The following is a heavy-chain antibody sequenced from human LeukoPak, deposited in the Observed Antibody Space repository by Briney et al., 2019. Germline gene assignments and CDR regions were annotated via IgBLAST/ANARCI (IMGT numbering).Heavy chain of an antibody. D-gene: IGHD3-16*01. V-gene: IGHV3-30*02. Sequence: GGSLRLSCAASGFTFSSYGMHWVRQAPGKGLEWVAFIRYDGSNKYYADSVKGRFTISRDNSKNTLYLQMNSLRVEDTAVYYCAKLTDTWGIDYWGQGTLVTVS. CDR1: GFTFSSYG. CDR2: IRYDGSNK. CDR3: AKLTDTWGIDY. J-gene: IGHJ4*02.